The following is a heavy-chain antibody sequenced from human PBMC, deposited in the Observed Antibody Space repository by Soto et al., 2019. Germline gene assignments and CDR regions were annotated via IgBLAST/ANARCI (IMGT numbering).Heavy chain of an antibody. CDR1: GGTFSSYA. CDR2: IIPIFGTA. V-gene: IGHV1-69*12. Sequence: QVQLVQSGAEVKKPGSSVKVSCKASGGTFSSYAISWVRQAPGQGLEWMGGIIPIFGTANYAQKFQGRVTITADECTSTAYMELSSVRSEDTAVYYCARDHVNGDDGDWFDPWGQGTLVTVSS. D-gene: IGHD4-17*01. CDR3: ARDHVNGDDGDWFDP. J-gene: IGHJ5*02.